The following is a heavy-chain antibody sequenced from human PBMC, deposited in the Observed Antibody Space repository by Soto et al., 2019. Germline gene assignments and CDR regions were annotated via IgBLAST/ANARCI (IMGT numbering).Heavy chain of an antibody. CDR2: ISYDGSNK. CDR1: GFTFSSYG. CDR3: AKDPGVRGHQGYSSGYDY. D-gene: IGHD6-19*01. J-gene: IGHJ4*02. V-gene: IGHV3-30*18. Sequence: ESGGGVVQPGRSLRLSCAASGFTFSSYGMHWVRQAPGKGLEWVAVISYDGSNKYYADSVKGRFTISRDNSKNTLYLQMNSLRAEDTAVYYCAKDPGVRGHQGYSSGYDYWGQGTLVTVSS.